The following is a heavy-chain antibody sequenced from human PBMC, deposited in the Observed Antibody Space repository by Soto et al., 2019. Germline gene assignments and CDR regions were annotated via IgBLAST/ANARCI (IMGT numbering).Heavy chain of an antibody. Sequence: ASETLSLTCTVSGGSISSGGYYWSWIRQHPGKGLEWIGYIYYSGSTYYNPSLKSRVTISVDTSKNQFSLKLSSVTAADTAVYYCANLDPEQVFGVVAYFDYWGQGTLVTVSS. D-gene: IGHD3-3*01. CDR3: ANLDPEQVFGVVAYFDY. V-gene: IGHV4-31*03. CDR1: GGSISSGGYY. CDR2: IYYSGST. J-gene: IGHJ4*02.